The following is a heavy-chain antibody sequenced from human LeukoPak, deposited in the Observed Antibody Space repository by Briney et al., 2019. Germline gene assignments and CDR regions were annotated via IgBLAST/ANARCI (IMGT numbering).Heavy chain of an antibody. CDR3: ARALSSSWTHYYYGMDV. J-gene: IGHJ6*02. CDR2: ISSSGSTI. Sequence: GGSLRLSCAASGLTFSDYYMSWIRQAPGKGLEWVSYISSSGSTIYYADSVKGRFTISRDNAKNSLYLQMNSLRAEDTAVYYCARALSSSWTHYYYGMDVWGQGTTVTVSS. CDR1: GLTFSDYY. V-gene: IGHV3-11*01. D-gene: IGHD6-13*01.